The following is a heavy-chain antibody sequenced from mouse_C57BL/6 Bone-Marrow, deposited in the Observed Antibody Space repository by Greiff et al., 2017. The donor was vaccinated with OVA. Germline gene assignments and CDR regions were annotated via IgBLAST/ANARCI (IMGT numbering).Heavy chain of an antibody. CDR2: ISYDGSN. V-gene: IGHV3-6*01. CDR1: GYSITSGYY. CDR3: ARIFS. D-gene: IGHD6-2*01. Sequence: ESGPGLVKPSQSLSLTCSVTGYSITSGYYWNWIRQFPGNKLEWMGYISYDGSNNYNPSLKNRISITRDTSKNQFFLKLNSVTTEDTATYYCARIFSWGQGTLVTVS. J-gene: IGHJ3*01.